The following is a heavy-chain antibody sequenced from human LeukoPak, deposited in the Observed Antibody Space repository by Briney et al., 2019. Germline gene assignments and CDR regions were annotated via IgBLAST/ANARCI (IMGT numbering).Heavy chain of an antibody. Sequence: ASVKVSCKASGGTFSSYAISWVRQAPGQGLEWMGGIIPIFGTANYAQKFQGRVTMTRDTSTSTVYMELSSLRSEDAAVYYCARGVYDSSEHWGQGTLVTVSS. CDR3: ARGVYDSSEH. J-gene: IGHJ4*02. D-gene: IGHD3-22*01. CDR2: IIPIFGTA. CDR1: GGTFSSYA. V-gene: IGHV1-69*05.